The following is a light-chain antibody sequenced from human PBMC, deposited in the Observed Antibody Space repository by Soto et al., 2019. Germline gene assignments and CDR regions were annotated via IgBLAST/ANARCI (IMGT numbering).Light chain of an antibody. CDR1: QSISSW. V-gene: IGKV1-5*03. CDR3: QQYNSYSQA. Sequence: DIQMTQSPSTLSASVGDRVTITCRASQSISSWLAWYQQKPGKAPKLLIYKASSLESGVPSRFSGSGSGTEFTVTISSLQTDDFATYDCQQYNSYSQAVGPGTKVDIK. CDR2: KAS. J-gene: IGKJ3*01.